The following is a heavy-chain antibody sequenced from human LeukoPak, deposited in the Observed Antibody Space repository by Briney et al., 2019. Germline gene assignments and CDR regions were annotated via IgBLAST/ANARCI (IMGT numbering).Heavy chain of an antibody. J-gene: IGHJ6*02. CDR3: ARITTSIDRAHYYGMDV. CDR1: GGSISGYY. D-gene: IGHD2/OR15-2a*01. Sequence: SETLSLTCTVSGGSISGYYWTWIRQPPGKGLELIGYIYYTGSTSYNPSLKSRVTISVDTSKNQFSLKLSSVTAADTAVYYCARITTSIDRAHYYGMDVWGQGTAVTVSS. V-gene: IGHV4-59*01. CDR2: IYYTGST.